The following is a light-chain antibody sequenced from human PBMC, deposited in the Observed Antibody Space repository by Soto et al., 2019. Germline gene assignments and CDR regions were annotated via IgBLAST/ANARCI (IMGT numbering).Light chain of an antibody. J-gene: IGKJ1*01. CDR3: QKYGLQGT. Sequence: GDRVTITCRASQTIRNYLAWYQQKPGKAPDLLIYDASSLENEVPSRFSGSGFGTEFTLTISSLQPDDSATYYCQKYGLQGTFGQGTKVDIK. V-gene: IGKV1-5*01. CDR2: DAS. CDR1: QTIRNY.